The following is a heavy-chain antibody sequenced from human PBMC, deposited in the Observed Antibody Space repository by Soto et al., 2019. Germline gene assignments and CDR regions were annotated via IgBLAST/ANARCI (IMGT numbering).Heavy chain of an antibody. J-gene: IGHJ5*02. CDR3: STSPDADCSGSCRNWFDP. CDR2: IKTKPNSYAT. Sequence: EVQLVESGGGLVQPGGSLKLSCAAYGFASSGSAIHWVRQASGKGLEWVGRIKTKPNSYATAYGESVKGRFTISRDDSTNTAYLHMNSLKTEDTAVYYCSTSPDADCSGSCRNWFDPWGQGTLVTVSS. D-gene: IGHD2-15*01. CDR1: GFASSGSA. V-gene: IGHV3-73*01.